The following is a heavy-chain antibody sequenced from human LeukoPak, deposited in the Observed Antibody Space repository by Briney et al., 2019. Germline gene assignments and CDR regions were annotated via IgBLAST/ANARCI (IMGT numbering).Heavy chain of an antibody. CDR1: GFMFTDFA. Sequence: PGGSLRLSCAASGFMFTDFAMHWVRQAPGKGLQWVAVISNDERNKYYADSVKGRFTISRDNSKNTLYLQMNSLRAEDTAVYYCAKEGQGGYSYGSNDAFDIWGQGTTVTVSS. J-gene: IGHJ3*02. CDR3: AKEGQGGYSYGSNDAFDI. V-gene: IGHV3-30*04. CDR2: ISNDERNK. D-gene: IGHD5-18*01.